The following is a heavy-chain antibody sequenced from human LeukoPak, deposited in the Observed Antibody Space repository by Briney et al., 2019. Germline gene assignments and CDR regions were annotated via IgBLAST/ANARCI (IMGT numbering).Heavy chain of an antibody. CDR2: INQDGSET. CDR3: ARDYSSRRGRDWFDP. J-gene: IGHJ5*02. V-gene: IGHV3-7*01. Sequence: GGSLRLSCAASGFPFSSHWLSWFRQSPGKGLEWVATINQDGSETYFVDSVNGRFTISRDNSKNTLYLQMNSLRAEDTAVYYCARDYSSRRGRDWFDPWGQGTLVTVSS. D-gene: IGHD3-16*01. CDR1: GFPFSSHW.